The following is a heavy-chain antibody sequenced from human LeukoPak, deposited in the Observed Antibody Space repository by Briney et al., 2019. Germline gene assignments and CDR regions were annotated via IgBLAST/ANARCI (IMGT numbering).Heavy chain of an antibody. CDR3: AKGLYHYFGSGSYTLDY. V-gene: IGHV1-8*01. D-gene: IGHD3-10*01. CDR2: MNPNSGNT. CDR1: GYTFTSYD. Sequence: ASVKVSCKASGYTFTSYDINWVRQATGQGLEWMGWMNPNSGNTGYAQKFQGRVTMTRNTSISTAYMELSSLRVEDTAIYYCAKGLYHYFGSGSYTLDYWGQGTQVTVSS. J-gene: IGHJ4*02.